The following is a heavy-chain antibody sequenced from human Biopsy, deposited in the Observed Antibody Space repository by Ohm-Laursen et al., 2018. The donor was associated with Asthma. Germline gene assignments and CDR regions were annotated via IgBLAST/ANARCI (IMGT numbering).Heavy chain of an antibody. D-gene: IGHD6-13*01. Sequence: SLRLSCAASGFTFSNYGMHWVRQAPGKGPDWVAVISFDGSNKNYTDSVKGRFTISRDNSKNMVYLQMNSLRPEDTAVYYCAKDRVAGRSYYFDYWGQGSLVSVSS. J-gene: IGHJ4*02. CDR1: GFTFSNYG. V-gene: IGHV3-30*18. CDR2: ISFDGSNK. CDR3: AKDRVAGRSYYFDY.